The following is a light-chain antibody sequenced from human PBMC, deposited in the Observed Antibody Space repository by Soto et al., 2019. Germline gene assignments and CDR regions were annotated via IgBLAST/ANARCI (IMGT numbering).Light chain of an antibody. V-gene: IGKV1-5*01. CDR1: QTISSW. CDR2: AAS. CDR3: QQVYVYPST. Sequence: DMQMAQSPSTLSVSVGDRVSISWRASQTISSWLAWYQQKPGKAPNLLIYAASTLQSGVPSRFSGGGSGTDFTLTISSLQPEDFATYYCQQVYVYPSTFGGGTKVDI. J-gene: IGKJ4*01.